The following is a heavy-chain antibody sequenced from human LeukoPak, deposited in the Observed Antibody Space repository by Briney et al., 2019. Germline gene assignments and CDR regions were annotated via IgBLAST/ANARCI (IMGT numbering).Heavy chain of an antibody. CDR2: IGGSGGST. J-gene: IGHJ4*02. V-gene: IGHV3-23*01. D-gene: IGHD3-22*01. CDR1: GFTFSSYA. CDR3: AKSVGGYIYYFDY. Sequence: GGSLRLSCAASGFTFSSYAMSWVRQAPGKGLEWVSAIGGSGGSTYYADSVKGRFTISRDNSKNTLYLQMNSLRAEDTAVYYCAKSVGGYIYYFDYWGQGTLVTVSS.